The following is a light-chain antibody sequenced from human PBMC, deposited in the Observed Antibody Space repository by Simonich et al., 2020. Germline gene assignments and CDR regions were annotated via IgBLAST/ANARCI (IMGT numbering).Light chain of an antibody. Sequence: QSALTQPRSVSGPPGQSVTISCPGTTSDVGGYNYVSWYQQHPGKAPKPMVYDFSKRPSGVPDRFSGSKSGNTASLTISGLQAEDEADYYCCSYAGSYTLVFGGGTKLTVL. CDR2: DFS. CDR1: TSDVGGYNY. V-gene: IGLV2-11*01. J-gene: IGLJ2*01. CDR3: CSYAGSYTLV.